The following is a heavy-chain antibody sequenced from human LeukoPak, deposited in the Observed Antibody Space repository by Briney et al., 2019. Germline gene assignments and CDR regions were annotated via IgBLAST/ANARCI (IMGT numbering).Heavy chain of an antibody. CDR2: IYYSGST. CDR3: ARKLGYCSGGSCYSVPLFDY. D-gene: IGHD2-15*01. Sequence: SETLSLTCTVSGGSISSSSYYWGWIRQPPGKGLEWIGSIYYSGSTYYNPSLKSRVTISVDTSKNQFSLKLSSVTAADTAVYYCARKLGYCSGGSCYSVPLFDYWGQGTLVTVSS. CDR1: GGSISSSSYY. J-gene: IGHJ4*02. V-gene: IGHV4-39*01.